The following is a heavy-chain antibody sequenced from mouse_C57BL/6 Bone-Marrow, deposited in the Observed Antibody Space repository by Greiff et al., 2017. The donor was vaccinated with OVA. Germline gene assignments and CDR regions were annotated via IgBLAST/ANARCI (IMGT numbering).Heavy chain of an antibody. V-gene: IGHV1-80*01. J-gene: IGHJ2*01. D-gene: IGHD2-4*01. CDR3: ARYAYYEYDGGYYFDY. Sequence: VQLQQPGAELVKPGASVKMSCKASGYTFTSYWITWVKQRPGQGLEWIGQIYPGDGDTNYNGKFKGKATLTADKSSSTAYMQLSSLTSEDSAVYFCARYAYYEYDGGYYFDYWGQGTTLTVSS. CDR2: IYPGDGDT. CDR1: GYTFTSYW.